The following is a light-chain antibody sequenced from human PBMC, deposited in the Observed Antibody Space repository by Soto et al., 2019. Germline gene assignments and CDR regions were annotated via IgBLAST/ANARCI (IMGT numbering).Light chain of an antibody. J-gene: IGKJ1*01. CDR2: AAS. CDR3: QQYSTYSGT. Sequence: DIQGTRSPPTLSASAGDRATITCRARESISSCLTWYQQKPGKAPKLLIYAASSLESGVPSRFSGSGSGTEFTLTITCLQPGDFATYYCQQYSTYSGTFGQGTKVDIK. V-gene: IGKV1-5*03. CDR1: ESISSC.